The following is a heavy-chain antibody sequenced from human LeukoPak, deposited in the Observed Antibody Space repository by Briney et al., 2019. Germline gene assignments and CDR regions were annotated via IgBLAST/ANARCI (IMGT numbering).Heavy chain of an antibody. J-gene: IGHJ4*02. Sequence: GASVTVSCTASVYTFTDYYVHWVRQAPGQGLEWMGWINPNSGGTNYAQKFQGRVTMTRDTSISTAYMELSRLRSDDTAVCYCAREGPIVGATHLVDYWGQGTLVTVSS. CDR2: INPNSGGT. CDR1: VYTFTDYY. V-gene: IGHV1-2*02. D-gene: IGHD1-26*01. CDR3: AREGPIVGATHLVDY.